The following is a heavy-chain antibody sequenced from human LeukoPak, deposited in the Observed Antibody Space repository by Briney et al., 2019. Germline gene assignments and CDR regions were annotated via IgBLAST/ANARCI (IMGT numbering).Heavy chain of an antibody. J-gene: IGHJ4*02. V-gene: IGHV3-74*01. CDR2: INSYGINT. Sequence: GGSLRLSCAASGFTFSNYWMHWVRQAPGKGLVWVSRINSYGINTSYADSVKGRFTISRDNAKNTLYLQMNSLRAEDTAVYYCAKSSVFLWFGDLIRNQAFDYWGQGTLVTVSS. CDR1: GFTFSNYW. CDR3: AKSSVFLWFGDLIRNQAFDY. D-gene: IGHD3-10*01.